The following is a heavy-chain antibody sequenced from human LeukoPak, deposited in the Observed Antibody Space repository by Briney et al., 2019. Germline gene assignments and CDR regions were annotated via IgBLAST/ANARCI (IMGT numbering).Heavy chain of an antibody. J-gene: IGHJ4*02. CDR3: ARASSGYDSTYYFDY. D-gene: IGHD5-12*01. Sequence: GGSLRHSCAASGFTFSSYDMHWVRQATGKGLEWVSAIGTAGDTYYPGSVKGRFTISRENAKNSLYLQMNSPRAGDTAVYYCARASSGYDSTYYFDYWGQGTLVTVSS. CDR1: GFTFSSYD. V-gene: IGHV3-13*01. CDR2: IGTAGDT.